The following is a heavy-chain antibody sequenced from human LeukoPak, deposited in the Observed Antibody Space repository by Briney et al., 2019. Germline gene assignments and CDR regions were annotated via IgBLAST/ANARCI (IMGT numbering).Heavy chain of an antibody. CDR1: GYSISSGYY. CDR2: IYQSGST. Sequence: SETLSLTCTVSGYSISSGYYWGWIRQPPGKGLEWIGSIYQSGSTYYNPYLKSRVTISVDTSKNQFSLKLSSVTAADTAVYYCARDNSGYDFRDYWGQGTLVTVSS. D-gene: IGHD5-12*01. CDR3: ARDNSGYDFRDY. J-gene: IGHJ4*02. V-gene: IGHV4-38-2*02.